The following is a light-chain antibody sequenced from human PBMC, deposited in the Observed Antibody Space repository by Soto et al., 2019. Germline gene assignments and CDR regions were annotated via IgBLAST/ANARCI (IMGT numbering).Light chain of an antibody. CDR3: QQYNTYWT. CDR1: QTMSTW. Sequence: DIQMTQSPSTLSASVGDRVTITCRASQTMSTWLAWYQAKPGTAPKLLVYKETNLGSGVPSRVSGSGAGTEFTICITSLQPDDVATYFCQQYNTYWTVGQGTKVEIK. CDR2: KET. V-gene: IGKV1-5*03. J-gene: IGKJ1*01.